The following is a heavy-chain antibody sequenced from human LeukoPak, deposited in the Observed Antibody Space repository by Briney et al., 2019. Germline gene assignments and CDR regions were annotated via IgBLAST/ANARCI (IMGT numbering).Heavy chain of an antibody. D-gene: IGHD6-19*01. J-gene: IGHJ4*02. V-gene: IGHV4-59*01. CDR1: GGSINGYY. CDR3: ARDSSGRRYFDY. Sequence: SETLSLTCTVSGGSINGYYWSWIRQSPGKGLESLGYIYYTGSTNYNPSLKSRVTMSVDTSRNQFFLRLSSVTAADTAVYYCARDSSGRRYFDYWGQGTLVTVSS. CDR2: IYYTGST.